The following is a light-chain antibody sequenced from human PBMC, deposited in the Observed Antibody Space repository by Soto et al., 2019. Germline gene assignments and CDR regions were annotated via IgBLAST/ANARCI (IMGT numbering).Light chain of an antibody. V-gene: IGLV2-23*02. CDR3: CTYAGHVPK. CDR1: TSDVAYYDL. Sequence: QSAPTQPASVSGSPGQSITISCAGTTSDVAYYDLVSWYQQHPGRAPKLLIYEVDKRPSGISVRFSGSKSGATASLTISGILPEDEAVYFCCTYAGHVPKFGGGTKLTVL. CDR2: EVD. J-gene: IGLJ2*01.